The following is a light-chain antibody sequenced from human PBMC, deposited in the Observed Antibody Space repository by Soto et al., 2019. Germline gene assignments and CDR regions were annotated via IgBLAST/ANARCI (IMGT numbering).Light chain of an antibody. Sequence: DIEMTQSPSSLSASVGDRVTIACWASQSISRYLNWYQQKPGKAPEILIYAASSLQSGVPSRFSGSGSGTDFTLTISSLQPEDFASYFCHQSYRAPHTFGQGTKVDIK. V-gene: IGKV1-39*01. CDR1: QSISRY. CDR3: HQSYRAPHT. J-gene: IGKJ2*01. CDR2: AAS.